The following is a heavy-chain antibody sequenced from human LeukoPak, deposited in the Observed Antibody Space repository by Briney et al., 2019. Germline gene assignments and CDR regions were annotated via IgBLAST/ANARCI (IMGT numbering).Heavy chain of an antibody. V-gene: IGHV1-69*13. CDR2: IIPIFGTA. CDR3: ARDQGLSLGSASYYYYGMDV. CDR1: GGTFSSYA. D-gene: IGHD3-16*01. J-gene: IGHJ6*02. Sequence: RGASVKASCKASGGTFSSYAISWVRQAPGQGLEWMGGIIPIFGTANYAQKFQGRVTITADESTSTAYMELSSLRSEDTAVYYCARDQGLSLGSASYYYYGMDVWGQGTTVTVSS.